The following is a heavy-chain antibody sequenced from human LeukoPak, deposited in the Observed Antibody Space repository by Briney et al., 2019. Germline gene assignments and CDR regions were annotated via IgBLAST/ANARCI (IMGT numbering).Heavy chain of an antibody. CDR3: AKGVRFLDWWILDY. V-gene: IGHV3-23*01. CDR1: GFTFSSYA. J-gene: IGHJ4*02. CDR2: ISGSDST. D-gene: IGHD3-9*01. Sequence: ARSRRLSCAASGFTFSSYAMSWVRQAPGKGLEWVSAISGSDSTYYADSVKGRFTISRDNSKNTLYLQMNSLRAEDTAIYYCAKGVRFLDWWILDYWGQGSLVTVSS.